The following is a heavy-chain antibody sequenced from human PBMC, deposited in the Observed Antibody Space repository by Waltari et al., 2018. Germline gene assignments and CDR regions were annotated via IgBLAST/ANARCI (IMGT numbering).Heavy chain of an antibody. CDR1: GYSISSGYY. V-gene: IGHV4-38-2*01. J-gene: IGHJ5*02. Sequence: QVQLQESGPGLVKPSETLSLTCAVSGYSISSGYYWGWIRQPPGKGLEWIGSIYHSGSTYYNPSLKSRVTISVDTSKNQFSLKLSSVTAADTAVYYCARQFSLLDWFDPWGQGTLVTVSS. CDR3: ARQFSLLDWFDP. CDR2: IYHSGST.